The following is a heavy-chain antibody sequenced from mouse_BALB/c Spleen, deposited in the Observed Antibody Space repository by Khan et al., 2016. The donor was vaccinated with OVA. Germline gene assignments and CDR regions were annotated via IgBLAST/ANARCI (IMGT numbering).Heavy chain of an antibody. D-gene: IGHD1-1*01. V-gene: IGHV3-2*02. CDR1: GYSITSDYA. Sequence: VQLQQSGPGLVKPSQSLSLTCTVTGYSITSDYAWNWIRQFPGNKLEWMGFISYSGNTKYNPSLKSRFSITRDTSKNQFFLQLNSVTTEDTATFYGARVYGGDFDYWGQGTSLTGSS. CDR3: ARVYGGDFDY. CDR2: ISYSGNT. J-gene: IGHJ2*02.